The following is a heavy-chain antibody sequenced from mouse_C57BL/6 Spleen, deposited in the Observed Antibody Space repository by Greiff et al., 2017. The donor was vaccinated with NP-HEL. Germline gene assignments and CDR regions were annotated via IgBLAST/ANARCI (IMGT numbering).Heavy chain of an antibody. CDR1: GYTFTSYW. J-gene: IGHJ3*01. CDR3: ARDYGSGTWFAY. Sequence: VQLQQPGAELVMPGASVKLSCKASGYTFTSYWMHWVKQRPGQGLEWIGEIDPSDSYTNYNQKFKGKSTLTVDKSSSTAYMQLSSLTSEDSAVYYCARDYGSGTWFAYWGQGTLVTVSA. V-gene: IGHV1-69*01. D-gene: IGHD1-1*01. CDR2: IDPSDSYT.